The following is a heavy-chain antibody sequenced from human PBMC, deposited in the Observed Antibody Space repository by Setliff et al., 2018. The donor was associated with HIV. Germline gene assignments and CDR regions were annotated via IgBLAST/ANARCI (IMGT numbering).Heavy chain of an antibody. CDR3: VRERIGELLNWFDP. CDR2: IYYSGST. J-gene: IGHJ5*02. CDR1: GGAISSGDYY. V-gene: IGHV4-31*03. D-gene: IGHD3-10*01. Sequence: SETLSLTCTVSGGAISSGDYYWTWIRQHPGKGLEWIGYIYYSGSTYYNPSLKSRVTISVDTSKNQFSLKLSSVTAADTAVYYCVRERIGELLNWFDPWGQGTLVTVSS.